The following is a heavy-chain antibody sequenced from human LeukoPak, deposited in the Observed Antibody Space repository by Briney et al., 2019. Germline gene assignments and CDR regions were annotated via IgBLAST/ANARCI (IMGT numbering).Heavy chain of an antibody. J-gene: IGHJ3*02. Sequence: GGSLRLSCAASGFTFSSYEMNWVRQAPGKGLEWVSYISSSGSTIYYADSVKGRFTISRDNSKNTLYLQMNSLRAEDTAVYYCARQSLTGGVVVTARAFDIWGQGTMVTVSS. D-gene: IGHD2-21*02. CDR3: ARQSLTGGVVVTARAFDI. CDR2: ISSSGSTI. CDR1: GFTFSSYE. V-gene: IGHV3-48*03.